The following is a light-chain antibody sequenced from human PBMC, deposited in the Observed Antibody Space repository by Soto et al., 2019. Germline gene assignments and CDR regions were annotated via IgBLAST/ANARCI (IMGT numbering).Light chain of an antibody. V-gene: IGKV3-15*01. J-gene: IGKJ4*01. CDR1: QSGCIA. Sequence: EIAMTQSPATLSVSPGETATLSSRASQSGCIALARYQQKPGQTPKLLIYVASTRATGIPARFSGSGSGTEFTLTISSLQSEDFAVYYCQQYNVWPLTFGGGTKVEIK. CDR2: VAS. CDR3: QQYNVWPLT.